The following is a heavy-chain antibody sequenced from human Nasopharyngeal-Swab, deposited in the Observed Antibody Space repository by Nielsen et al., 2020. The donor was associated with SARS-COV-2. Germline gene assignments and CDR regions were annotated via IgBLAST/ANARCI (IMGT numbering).Heavy chain of an antibody. CDR3: ARDEDV. J-gene: IGHJ6*01. CDR2: INTANGDT. V-gene: IGHV1-3*04. Sequence: WVRQAPGQGLEWMGWINTANGDTRYSQKFQDRVTISTDTSAISTDTSATTAYMELSSLGSEDTAVYFCARDEDVWGQGTTVTVPS.